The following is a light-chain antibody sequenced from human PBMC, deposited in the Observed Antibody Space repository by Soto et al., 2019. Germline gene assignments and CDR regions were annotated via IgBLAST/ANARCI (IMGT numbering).Light chain of an antibody. Sequence: QSALTQPASVSGSPGQSITISYTGTSSDVGGYDFVSWYQHHPGKAPKLMIYEVSTRPSGVSNRFSGSKSGNTASLTISGLQAEDEDDYYCSSYTSDWGVFGTGTKVTVL. CDR3: SSYTSDWGV. CDR2: EVS. J-gene: IGLJ1*01. CDR1: SSDVGGYDF. V-gene: IGLV2-14*01.